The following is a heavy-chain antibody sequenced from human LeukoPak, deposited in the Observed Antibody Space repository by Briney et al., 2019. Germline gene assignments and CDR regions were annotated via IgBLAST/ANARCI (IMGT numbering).Heavy chain of an antibody. CDR2: INPNSGAT. D-gene: IGHD5-18*01. V-gene: IGHV1-2*02. CDR1: GYIFTGYY. CDR3: ARVPAVTQDY. J-gene: IGHJ4*02. Sequence: ASVKVSCKASGYIFTGYYMHWVRQAPGQGLEWMGWINPNSGATNYAQKLKGRVTMTTNTSTSTAYMELRSPRADYTAVYYFARVPAVTQDYWGQGTLVTVSS.